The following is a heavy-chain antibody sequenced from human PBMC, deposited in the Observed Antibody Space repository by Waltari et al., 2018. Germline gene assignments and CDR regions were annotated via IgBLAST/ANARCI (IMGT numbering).Heavy chain of an antibody. Sequence: QVQLVQSGAEVKKPGSSVKVSCKASGGTFRSYAISWVRPAPGQGLEWMGGIIPIFGTANYAQKFQGRVTITTDESTSTAYMELSSLRSEDTAVYYCARGKEVITTLNYYYGMDVWGQGTTVTVSS. CDR3: ARGKEVITTLNYYYGMDV. CDR2: IIPIFGTA. CDR1: GGTFRSYA. J-gene: IGHJ6*02. V-gene: IGHV1-69*05. D-gene: IGHD3-22*01.